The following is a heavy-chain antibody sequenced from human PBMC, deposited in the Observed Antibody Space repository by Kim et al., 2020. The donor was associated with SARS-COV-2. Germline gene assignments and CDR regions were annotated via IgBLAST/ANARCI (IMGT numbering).Heavy chain of an antibody. CDR1: GFTFSSYG. Sequence: GGSLRLSCAASGFTFSSYGMHWVRQAPGKGLEWVAVISYDGSNKYYADSVKGRFTISRDNSKNTLYLQMNSLRAEDTAVYYCAKGGTMVRGLVSDYWGQGTLVTVSS. V-gene: IGHV3-30*18. J-gene: IGHJ4*02. CDR3: AKGGTMVRGLVSDY. CDR2: ISYDGSNK. D-gene: IGHD3-10*01.